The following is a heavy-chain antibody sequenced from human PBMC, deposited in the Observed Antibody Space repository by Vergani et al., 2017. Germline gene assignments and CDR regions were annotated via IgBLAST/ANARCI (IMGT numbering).Heavy chain of an antibody. D-gene: IGHD3-9*01. V-gene: IGHV1-46*03. CDR2: INPSGGHT. J-gene: IGHJ4*02. Sequence: QVQVVQSGAEVKKSGASVKVSCKTSGYTFSNYYMHWVRQAPGQGLEWMGIINPSGGHTNYAQKFQGRVTMTRDTSTSTVYMELSSLRSEDTVIYYCARGDYGILTGYRYWGQGTVVADS. CDR1: GYTFSNYY. CDR3: ARGDYGILTGYRY.